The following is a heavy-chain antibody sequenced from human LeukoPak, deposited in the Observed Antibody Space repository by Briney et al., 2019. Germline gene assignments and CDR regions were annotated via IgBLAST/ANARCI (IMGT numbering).Heavy chain of an antibody. J-gene: IGHJ4*02. D-gene: IGHD2-15*01. CDR3: TRRDCSGGSCYLDY. CDR2: IRSKANSYAT. CDR1: GFTFSGSA. V-gene: IGHV3-73*01. Sequence: GGSLKLSCAASGFTFSGSAMHWVRQASGKGLEWVGRIRSKANSYATAYSASVNGRFTISRDDSKNTAYLQRNSLKTEDTAVYYCTRRDCSGGSCYLDYWGQGTLVTVSS.